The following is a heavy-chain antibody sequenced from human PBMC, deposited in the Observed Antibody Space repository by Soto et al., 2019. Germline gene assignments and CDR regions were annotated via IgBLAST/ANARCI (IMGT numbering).Heavy chain of an antibody. V-gene: IGHV3-11*06. Sequence: QVQLVESGGGLVKPGGSLRLSCAASGFTFSDYYMSWIRQAPGKGLEWVSYISSNSNYTDYADSVKGRFTISRDNAKNSLYLQMNTLRGEDTAVYFCARYVPRVGATAYWGQGALVTVSS. J-gene: IGHJ4*02. CDR3: ARYVPRVGATAY. CDR1: GFTFSDYY. CDR2: ISSNSNYT. D-gene: IGHD1-26*01.